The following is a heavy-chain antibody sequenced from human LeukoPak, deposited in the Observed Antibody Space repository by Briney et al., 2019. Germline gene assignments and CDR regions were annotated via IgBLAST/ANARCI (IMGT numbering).Heavy chain of an antibody. Sequence: ASVKVSCKASGYTFNNYAMNWVRQAPGQGLEWMGRINPNSGGTNYAQKFQGRVTMTRDTSISTAYMELSRLRSDDTAVYYCARAPGRAANDYWGQGTLVTVSS. J-gene: IGHJ4*02. CDR2: INPNSGGT. CDR1: GYTFNNYA. CDR3: ARAPGRAANDY. V-gene: IGHV1-2*06. D-gene: IGHD2-15*01.